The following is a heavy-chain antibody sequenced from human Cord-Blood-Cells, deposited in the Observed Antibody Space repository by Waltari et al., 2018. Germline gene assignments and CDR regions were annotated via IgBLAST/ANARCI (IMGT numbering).Heavy chain of an antibody. D-gene: IGHD6-13*01. CDR2: IYWDDDK. CDR1: GFSPSTSGVG. V-gene: IGHV2-5*02. CDR3: AHRFLSSSWYVGWFDP. J-gene: IGHJ5*02. Sequence: QITLKESGPTLVKPTQTLTLTCTFSGFSPSTSGVGVGWIRQPPGKALEWLALIYWDDDKRYSTSLKSRLTITKDTSKDQVVLTMTNMDAVDTATYYCAHRFLSSSWYVGWFDPWGQGTLVTVSS.